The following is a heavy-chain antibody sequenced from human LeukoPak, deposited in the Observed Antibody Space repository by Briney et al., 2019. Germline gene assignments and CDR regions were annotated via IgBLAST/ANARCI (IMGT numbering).Heavy chain of an antibody. V-gene: IGHV3-30*18. D-gene: IGHD3-10*01. CDR2: ILYDGSNK. Sequence: GGSLRLSCAASGFTFSSYGMHWVRQAPGKGLEWMAVILYDGSNKYYADSVKGRFTISRDNSKNTLYLQMNSLRAEDTALYYCAKDQYYYGSGSFGYWGQGTLVTVSS. CDR3: AKDQYYYGSGSFGY. CDR1: GFTFSSYG. J-gene: IGHJ4*02.